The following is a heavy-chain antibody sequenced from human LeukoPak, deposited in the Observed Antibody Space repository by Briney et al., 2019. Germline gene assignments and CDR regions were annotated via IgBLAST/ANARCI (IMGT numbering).Heavy chain of an antibody. CDR2: INPNSGGT. CDR1: GYTFTGYY. V-gene: IGHV1-2*02. D-gene: IGHD1-26*01. J-gene: IGHJ4*02. CDR3: ARDHPLVGANDY. Sequence: ASVKVSCKASGYTFTGYYMHWVRQAPGQGLEWMGWINPNSGGTNYAQKFQGRVTMTRDTSISTAYMELSRLRSDDTAVYYCARDHPLVGANDYWGQGTLVTVSS.